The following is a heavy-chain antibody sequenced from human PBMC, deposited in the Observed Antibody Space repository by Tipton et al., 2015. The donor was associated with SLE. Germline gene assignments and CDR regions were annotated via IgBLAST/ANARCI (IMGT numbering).Heavy chain of an antibody. CDR2: IRRDGDSM. Sequence: GSLRLSCEASGFTFSDYWMTWVRQAPGRGLEWVANIRRDGDSMYYVDSVKGRFTVSRDNAKNSLYLQMNSLRAADTGVYYCARAADSAISTGSLYFFDFWGQGTLVTVSS. CDR1: GFTFSDYW. D-gene: IGHD3-9*01. CDR3: ARAADSAISTGSLYFFDF. J-gene: IGHJ4*02. V-gene: IGHV3-7*01.